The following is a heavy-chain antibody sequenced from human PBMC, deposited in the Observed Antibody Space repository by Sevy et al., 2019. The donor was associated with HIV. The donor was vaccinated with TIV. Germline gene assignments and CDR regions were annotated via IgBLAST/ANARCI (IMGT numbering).Heavy chain of an antibody. CDR3: ARAGDCSGGSCYSRLDYYYGMDV. V-gene: IGHV3-7*01. Sequence: VGSLRLSCAASGFTFSSYWMSWVRQAPGKGLEWVANIKQDGSEKYYVDSVKGRFTISRDNAKNSLYLQMNSLRAEDTAVYYCARAGDCSGGSCYSRLDYYYGMDVWGQGTTVTVSS. CDR1: GFTFSSYW. CDR2: IKQDGSEK. D-gene: IGHD2-15*01. J-gene: IGHJ6*02.